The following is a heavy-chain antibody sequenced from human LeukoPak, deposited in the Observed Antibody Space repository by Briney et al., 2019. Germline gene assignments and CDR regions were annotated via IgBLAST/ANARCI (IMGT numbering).Heavy chain of an antibody. D-gene: IGHD3-10*01. CDR3: ARGSLRITMVRGVIIAFIFDY. CDR1: GGSFSGYY. CDR2: VNHSGST. J-gene: IGHJ4*02. Sequence: SETLSLTCAVYGGSFSGYYWSWIRQPPGKGLEWIGEVNHSGSTNYNPSLKSRVTISVDTSKNQFSLKLSSVTAADTAVYYCARGSLRITMVRGVIIAFIFDYWGQGTLVTVSS. V-gene: IGHV4-34*01.